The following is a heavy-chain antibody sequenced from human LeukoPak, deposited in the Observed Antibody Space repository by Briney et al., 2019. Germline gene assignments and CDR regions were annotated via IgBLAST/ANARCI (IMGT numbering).Heavy chain of an antibody. Sequence: GGSLRLSCAASGFTFSSYEMNWVRQAPGKGLEWVSYISFSGSTIYYADSVKGRFTISRDNAKNSLYLQMNSLRAEDTAVYYCARSLFYDSSGWGHWGQGTLVTVSS. D-gene: IGHD3-22*01. CDR2: ISFSGSTI. CDR1: GFTFSSYE. CDR3: ARSLFYDSSGWGH. J-gene: IGHJ4*02. V-gene: IGHV3-48*03.